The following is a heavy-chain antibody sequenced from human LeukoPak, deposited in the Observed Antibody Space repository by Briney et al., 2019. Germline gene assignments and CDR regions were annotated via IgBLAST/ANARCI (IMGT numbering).Heavy chain of an antibody. V-gene: IGHV3-23*01. CDR3: AKDRAYSSSWYDY. D-gene: IGHD6-13*01. CDR1: GFTFSSYA. J-gene: IGHJ4*02. CDR2: ISGSGGST. Sequence: GGSLRLSCAASGFTFSSYAMSWVRQAPGKGLEWVSGISGSGGSTYYADSVKGRFTISRDNSKNTLFLRMNSLRAEDTAVYYCAKDRAYSSSWYDYWGQGTLVTVSS.